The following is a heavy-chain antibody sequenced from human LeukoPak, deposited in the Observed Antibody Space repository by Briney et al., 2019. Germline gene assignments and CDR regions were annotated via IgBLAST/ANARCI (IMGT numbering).Heavy chain of an antibody. V-gene: IGHV4-59*01. CDR2: IYYSGST. D-gene: IGHD1-14*01. J-gene: IGHJ5*02. CDR3: AGTPNRHWFDP. CDR1: GGSISSYY. Sequence: PSETLSLTCTVSGGSISSYYWSWIRQPPGKGLEWIGYIYYSGSTNYNPSLKSRVTISVDTSKNQFSLKLSSVTAADTAVYYWAGTPNRHWFDPWGKETLVTVS.